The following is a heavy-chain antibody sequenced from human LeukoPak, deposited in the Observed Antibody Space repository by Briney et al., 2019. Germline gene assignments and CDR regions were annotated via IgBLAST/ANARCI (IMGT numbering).Heavy chain of an antibody. J-gene: IGHJ6*02. Sequence: SETLSLTCTVSGASISSGSYYWSWIRQPAGKGLEWIGYIYYSGSTNYNPSLKSRVTISVDTSENRFSLKQSSVTAAHTAVYYCARQQDYDILTGYHPDYYYYYGMDVWGQGTTVTVSS. V-gene: IGHV4-61*10. CDR2: IYYSGST. D-gene: IGHD3-9*01. CDR3: ARQQDYDILTGYHPDYYYYYGMDV. CDR1: GASISSGSYY.